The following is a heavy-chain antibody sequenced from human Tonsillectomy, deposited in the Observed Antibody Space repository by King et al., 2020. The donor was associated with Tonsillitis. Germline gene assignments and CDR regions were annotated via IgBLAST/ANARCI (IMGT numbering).Heavy chain of an antibody. Sequence: VTLKESGPVLVKPTETLTLTCTVSGFSLSSATVGVSWIRQPPGKALEWLAHIFSNDAKSSRTSLKSRLTISKDTSKSQVVLTMTNMDPVDTATYYCARIPYDILTGYSNVRYYYYGMDVWGQGTTVTVSS. CDR3: ARIPYDILTGYSNVRYYYYGMDV. V-gene: IGHV2-26*01. D-gene: IGHD3-9*01. CDR1: GFSLSSATVG. J-gene: IGHJ6*02. CDR2: IFSNDAK.